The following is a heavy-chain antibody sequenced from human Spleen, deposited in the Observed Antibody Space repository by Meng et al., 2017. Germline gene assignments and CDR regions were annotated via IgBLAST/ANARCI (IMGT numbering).Heavy chain of an antibody. V-gene: IGHV4-34*01. D-gene: IGHD1-26*01. CDR3: AKRGEDFLGASFAFDV. CDR2: INRSGST. J-gene: IGHJ3*01. Sequence: SETLSLTCAVYGGSFDQYYWGWIRQPPGKGLEWIGEINRSGSTNYNPSLKSRVTISVDTSKNQFSLTLGSVTAADTAVYYCAKRGEDFLGASFAFDVWGQGTLVTVSS. CDR1: GGSFDQYY.